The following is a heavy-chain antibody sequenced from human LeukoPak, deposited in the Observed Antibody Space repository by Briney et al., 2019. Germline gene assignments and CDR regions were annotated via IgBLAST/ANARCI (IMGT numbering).Heavy chain of an antibody. D-gene: IGHD6-6*01. CDR1: GGSISSYY. CDR2: IYYSGNT. Sequence: PSETLSLTCTVSGGSISSYYWSWIRQPPGKGLEWIGYIYYSGNTIYNSSLKSRVTISVDKSKNQFSLKLSSVTAADTAVYYCARSYSSSGYYYYGMDLWGQGTTVTVS. V-gene: IGHV4-59*01. CDR3: ARSYSSSGYYYYGMDL. J-gene: IGHJ6*02.